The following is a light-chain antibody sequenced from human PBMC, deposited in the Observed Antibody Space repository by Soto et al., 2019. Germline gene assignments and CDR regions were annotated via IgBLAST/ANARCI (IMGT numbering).Light chain of an antibody. CDR3: QLIT. Sequence: AIQLTQSPSSLSASVGDRVTITCRASQGISSALAWYQQKPGKAPKLLIYDASSLESGVPSRFSGRGSGTDFTLTISSLQPEDFATYYCQLITFGQGTRLEIK. V-gene: IGKV1-13*02. CDR2: DAS. CDR1: QGISSA. J-gene: IGKJ5*01.